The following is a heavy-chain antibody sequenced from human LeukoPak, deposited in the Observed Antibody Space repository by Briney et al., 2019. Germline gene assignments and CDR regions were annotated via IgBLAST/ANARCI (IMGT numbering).Heavy chain of an antibody. CDR1: GYTFTGYY. CDR2: INPNSGGT. Sequence: ASVKVSCKASGYTFTGYYMHWVRQAPGQGREWMGWINPNSGGTNYAQKFQGRVTMTRDTSISTAYMELSRLRSDDTAVYYCARVGSVDYYDSSGYYFGYWGQGTLVTVSS. CDR3: ARVGSVDYYDSSGYYFGY. J-gene: IGHJ4*02. V-gene: IGHV1-2*02. D-gene: IGHD3-22*01.